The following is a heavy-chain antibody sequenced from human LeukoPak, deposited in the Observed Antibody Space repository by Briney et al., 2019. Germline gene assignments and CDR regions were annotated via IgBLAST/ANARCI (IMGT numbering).Heavy chain of an antibody. CDR3: ARGATSPTIRDAFDI. CDR2: IYYSGST. CDR1: GGSISSYY. D-gene: IGHD5-24*01. Sequence: SETLSLTCTVSGGSISSYYWSWIRQPPGKELEWIGYIYYSGSTNYNPSLKSRVTISVDTSKNQFSLKLSSVTAADTAVYYCARGATSPTIRDAFDIWGQGTMVTVSS. J-gene: IGHJ3*02. V-gene: IGHV4-59*01.